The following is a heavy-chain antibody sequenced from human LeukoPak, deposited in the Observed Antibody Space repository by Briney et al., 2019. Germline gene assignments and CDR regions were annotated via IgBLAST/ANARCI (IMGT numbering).Heavy chain of an antibody. CDR1: GYTFTSYY. V-gene: IGHV1-2*02. CDR3: ARDRAPTATRYYYYMDV. Sequence: ASVKVSCKASGYTFTSYYIHWVRQAPGQGLEWMGWINPNSGGTNYAQKFQGRVTMTRDTSISTAYMELSRLRSDDTAVYYCARDRAPTATRYYYYMDVWGKGTTVTVSS. D-gene: IGHD5-18*01. J-gene: IGHJ6*03. CDR2: INPNSGGT.